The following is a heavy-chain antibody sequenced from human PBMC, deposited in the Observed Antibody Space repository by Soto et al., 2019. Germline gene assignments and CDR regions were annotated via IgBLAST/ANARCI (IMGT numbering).Heavy chain of an antibody. CDR3: ARDMYNWNHYYYYGMDV. V-gene: IGHV4-61*08. CDR1: GDSVTGEAYY. CDR2: IYYSGST. J-gene: IGHJ6*02. Sequence: SETLSLTCTVSGDSVTGEAYYWNWIRQPPGKGLEWIGYIYYSGSTNYNPSLQSRVTISIDTSRDQFFLKLTSVTAADTAVCYCARDMYNWNHYYYYGMDVWGQGTTVTVSS. D-gene: IGHD1-20*01.